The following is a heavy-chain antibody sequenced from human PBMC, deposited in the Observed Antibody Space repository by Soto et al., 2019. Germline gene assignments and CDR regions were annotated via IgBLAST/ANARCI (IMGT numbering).Heavy chain of an antibody. CDR1: GFTFSSYA. CDR2: ISGSGGST. CDR3: AKDFGYNYGYDAFDI. D-gene: IGHD5-18*01. J-gene: IGHJ3*02. Sequence: GGSLRLSCAASGFTFSSYAMSWVRQAPGKGLEWVSGISGSGGSTYYVDSVKGRFTISRDNSKNTLYLQMNSLRAEDTAVYYCAKDFGYNYGYDAFDIWGQGTIVTVSS. V-gene: IGHV3-23*01.